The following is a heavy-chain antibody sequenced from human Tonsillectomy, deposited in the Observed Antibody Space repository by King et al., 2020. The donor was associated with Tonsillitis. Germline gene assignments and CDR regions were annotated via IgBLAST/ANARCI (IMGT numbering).Heavy chain of an antibody. J-gene: IGHJ4*02. V-gene: IGHV1-2*02. D-gene: IGHD3-22*01. CDR3: ARVTYDTSGFRSSYFDY. Sequence: QLVQSGAEVKKPGASVKVSCKASGYTFTGYQMHWVRQAPGQGLEWMGWINPNSGGTNYAQKFQGRVTMTRDKSISTAYMEPSRLRSDDTAVYYCARVTYDTSGFRSSYFDYWRQGTLVTVSS. CDR2: INPNSGGT. CDR1: GYTFTGYQ.